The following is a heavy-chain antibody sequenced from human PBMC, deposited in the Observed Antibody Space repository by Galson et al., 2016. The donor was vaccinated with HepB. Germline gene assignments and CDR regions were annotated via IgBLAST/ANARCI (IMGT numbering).Heavy chain of an antibody. Sequence: SLRLSCATSGFTFSDFGMNWVRQAPGKGLEWVSYISGTGNSILYADHVKGRFTISRDNAKNSLYLQMNSLRDEDTAVYYCASRFPYYYGSGMIEYWGHGTLVTVSS. CDR1: GFTFSDFG. J-gene: IGHJ4*01. V-gene: IGHV3-48*02. CDR2: ISGTGNSI. D-gene: IGHD3-10*01. CDR3: ASRFPYYYGSGMIEY.